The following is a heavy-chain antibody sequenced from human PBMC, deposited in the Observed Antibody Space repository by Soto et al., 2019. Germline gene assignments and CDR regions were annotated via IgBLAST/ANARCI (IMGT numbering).Heavy chain of an antibody. Sequence: QAQLVQSGAEVKKPGASVKVSCKASGYTFTRHGIYWVRQAPGQGLEWVGRISTYSDDTNYAPKLQGRITMTTDTSTNTAYMELRSLRSDDTAVYYCARVRDGASDIWGQGTMVTVSS. CDR2: ISTYSDDT. CDR1: GYTFTRHG. V-gene: IGHV1-18*01. CDR3: ARVRDGASDI. J-gene: IGHJ3*02.